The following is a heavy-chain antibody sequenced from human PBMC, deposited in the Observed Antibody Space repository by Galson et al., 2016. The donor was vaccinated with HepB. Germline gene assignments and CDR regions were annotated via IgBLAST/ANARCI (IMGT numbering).Heavy chain of an antibody. V-gene: IGHV3-23*01. CDR1: GFTFRNYG. CDR3: VQGSTAPAV. Sequence: SLRLSCAASGFTFRNYGMTWVRQAPGKGLGVVSSISRSGDRTDYADSVKGRFTISRDNSKTTLSLQINSLTADDTAIYYCVQGSTAPAVWGKGTTVTVSP. D-gene: IGHD2-2*01. J-gene: IGHJ6*04. CDR2: ISRSGDRT.